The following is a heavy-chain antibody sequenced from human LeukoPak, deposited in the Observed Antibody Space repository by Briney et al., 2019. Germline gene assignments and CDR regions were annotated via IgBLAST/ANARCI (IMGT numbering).Heavy chain of an antibody. CDR1: GGSISSYY. CDR3: ARAGYYYGSGSYYNTPHFDY. D-gene: IGHD3-10*01. Sequence: SETLSLTCTVSGGSISSYYWSWIRQPPGKGLEYVGYIYYSGSTYYNPSLKSRVTISVDTSKNQFSLKLSSVTAADTAVYYCARAGYYYGSGSYYNTPHFDYWGQGTLVTVSS. J-gene: IGHJ4*02. V-gene: IGHV4-59*01. CDR2: IYYSGST.